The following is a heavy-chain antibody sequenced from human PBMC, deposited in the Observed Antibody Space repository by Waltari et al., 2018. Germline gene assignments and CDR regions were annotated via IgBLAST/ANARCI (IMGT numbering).Heavy chain of an antibody. CDR3: ARVVSMIVKAVYFDY. D-gene: IGHD3-22*01. Sequence: QVQLVQSGAEVKKPGSSVKVSCKASGGTFSSYAISWVRQAPGQGLEWMGGIIPILGIANYARKFQGRVTITADESTSTAYMELSSLRSEDTAVYYCARVVSMIVKAVYFDYWGQGTLVTVSS. CDR2: IIPILGIA. CDR1: GGTFSSYA. J-gene: IGHJ4*02. V-gene: IGHV1-69*04.